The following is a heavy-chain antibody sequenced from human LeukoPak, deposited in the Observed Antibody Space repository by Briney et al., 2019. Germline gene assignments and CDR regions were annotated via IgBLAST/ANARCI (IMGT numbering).Heavy chain of an antibody. D-gene: IGHD3-3*01. CDR1: GFTFSSHW. J-gene: IGHJ4*02. CDR2: ISNDGSRK. Sequence: AGGSLRLSCAASGFTFSSHWMHWVRQAPGKGLEWVAIISNDGSRKYYAHSVEGRFTISRDNSKNTLYLQMDSLRAEDTAVYYCARDRAWNYFDYWGQGTLVTVSS. V-gene: IGHV3-30*03. CDR3: ARDRAWNYFDY.